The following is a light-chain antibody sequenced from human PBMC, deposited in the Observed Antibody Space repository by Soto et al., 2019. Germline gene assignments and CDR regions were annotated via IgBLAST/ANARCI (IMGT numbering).Light chain of an antibody. CDR2: DVS. CDR1: SSDVGGYKY. CDR3: CSYAGSPYD. Sequence: QSVLTQPRSVSGSPGQSVTISCTGTSSDVGGYKYVSWYQQHPGKAPKLMIYDVSERPSGVPYRFSCCKSGNTASLTISELHAEDEADYYCCSYAGSPYDFGTGTKVTVL. V-gene: IGLV2-11*01. J-gene: IGLJ1*01.